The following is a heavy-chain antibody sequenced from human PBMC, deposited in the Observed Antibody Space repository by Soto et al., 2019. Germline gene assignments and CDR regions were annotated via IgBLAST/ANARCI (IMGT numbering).Heavy chain of an antibody. Sequence: AAVKVSCKASGYTFTSYGISWVRQAPGQGLEWMGWISAYNGNTNYAQKLQGRVTMTTDTSTSTAYMEVRSLRSDDTAVYYCARDRAMRENNWFDPWGQGTLVTVSS. CDR2: ISAYNGNT. J-gene: IGHJ5*02. CDR1: GYTFTSYG. V-gene: IGHV1-18*04. CDR3: ARDRAMRENNWFDP.